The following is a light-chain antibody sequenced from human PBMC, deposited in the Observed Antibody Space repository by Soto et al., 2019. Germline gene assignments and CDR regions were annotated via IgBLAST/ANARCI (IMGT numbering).Light chain of an antibody. V-gene: IGKV1-5*03. CDR3: QQYNSYPYA. CDR2: KAS. J-gene: IGKJ2*01. Sequence: DIQMTQSPSTLSASVGDRVTITCRASQSISSWLSWYQQKPGTDPNLLVYKASSSESGVPSRFSGSGSGTDFTLTISRLQPDDFANYYCQQYNSYPYAFGQGTKLEIK. CDR1: QSISSW.